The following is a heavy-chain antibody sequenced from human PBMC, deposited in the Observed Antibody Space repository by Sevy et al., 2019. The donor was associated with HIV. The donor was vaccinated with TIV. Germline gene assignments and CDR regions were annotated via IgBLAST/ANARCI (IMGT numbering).Heavy chain of an antibody. CDR2: ITRSGTTM. V-gene: IGHV3-48*03. J-gene: IGHJ5*02. D-gene: IGHD3-16*01. CDR3: ARGPGYYDSGSWLDP. Sequence: GGSLRLSCAASGFTLSNYEMNWVRQAPGKGLEWVASITRSGTTMNYAGSVKGRFTISRDTPNSVYLQMNSLRGDDTGAYFCARGPGYYDSGSWLDPWGQGTLVTVSS. CDR1: GFTLSNYE.